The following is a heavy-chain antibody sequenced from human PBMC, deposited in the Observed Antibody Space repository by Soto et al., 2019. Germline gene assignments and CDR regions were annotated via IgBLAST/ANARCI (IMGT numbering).Heavy chain of an antibody. CDR2: LYHNATA. CDR3: ATLGWSTSKIGV. Sequence: QVQLQESGPGLLKPSETLSLTCTVSGDSVSSGASHWTWIRQSPGKGLEWIGYLYHNATADCNPALQCRVSISVDSTKHRFSLKVTSATTADTAVYYCATLGWSTSKIGVSGQGTTVTVSS. J-gene: IGHJ6*02. D-gene: IGHD6-19*01. V-gene: IGHV4-61*08. CDR1: GDSVSSGASH.